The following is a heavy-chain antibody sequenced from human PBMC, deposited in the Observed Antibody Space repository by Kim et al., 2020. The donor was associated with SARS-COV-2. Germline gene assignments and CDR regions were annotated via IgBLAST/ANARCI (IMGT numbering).Heavy chain of an antibody. CDR3: ARKTHSSGWYMYFDL. Sequence: SETLSLTCAVYGGSVSGYYWSWIRPPPGKGLEWIREINHSGSTNYNPSLKSRVTISVDTSKNQFSLKMSSVTAADTAVYYWARKTHSSGWYMYFDLWGRG. V-gene: IGHV4-34*01. CDR1: GGSVSGYY. D-gene: IGHD6-19*01. CDR2: INHSGST. J-gene: IGHJ2*01.